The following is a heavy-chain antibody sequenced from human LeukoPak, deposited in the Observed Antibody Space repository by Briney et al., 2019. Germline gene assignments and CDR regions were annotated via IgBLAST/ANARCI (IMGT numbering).Heavy chain of an antibody. D-gene: IGHD5-18*01. Sequence: GGSLRLSCSASGFTFSIYGMHWVRQAPGKGLEWVAFIRYDGSNKYYADSVKGRFTISRDNSKNTLYLEMNSLRAEDTAVYYCARAFGRGYSYGAYYWGQGTLVTVSS. V-gene: IGHV3-30*02. CDR2: IRYDGSNK. CDR3: ARAFGRGYSYGAYY. J-gene: IGHJ4*02. CDR1: GFTFSIYG.